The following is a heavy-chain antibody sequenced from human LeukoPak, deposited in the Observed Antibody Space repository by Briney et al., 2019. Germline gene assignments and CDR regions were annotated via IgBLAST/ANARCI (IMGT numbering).Heavy chain of an antibody. CDR3: ARDERWLQFLNY. CDR2: ISYDGSNK. V-gene: IGHV3-30-3*01. J-gene: IGHJ4*02. CDR1: GFTFSSYA. Sequence: PGRSLRLSCAASGFTFSSYAMHWVRQAPGKGLEWVAVISYDGSNKYYADSVKGRFTISRGNSKNTLYLQMNSLRAEDTAVYYCARDERWLQFLNYWGQGTLVTVSS. D-gene: IGHD3-3*01.